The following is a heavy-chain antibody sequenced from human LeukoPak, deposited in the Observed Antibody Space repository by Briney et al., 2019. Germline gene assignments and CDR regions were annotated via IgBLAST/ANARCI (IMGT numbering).Heavy chain of an antibody. D-gene: IGHD2-15*01. J-gene: IGHJ4*02. CDR2: IYYSGST. CDR1: GGSISSSDYY. V-gene: IGHV4-39*01. CDR3: ARMEAATSKVDY. Sequence: SETLSLTCTVSGGSISSSDYYWGWIRQPPGKGLEWIGSIYYSGSTYYNPSLKSRVTISVDTSKNQFSLKLNSVTAADTAVYYCARMEAATSKVDYWGQGTLVTVSS.